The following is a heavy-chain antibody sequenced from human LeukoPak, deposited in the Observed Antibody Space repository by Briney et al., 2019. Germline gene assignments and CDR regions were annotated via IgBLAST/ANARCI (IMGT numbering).Heavy chain of an antibody. Sequence: GGSLRLSCAASGFTFSSYAMSWVRQAPGKGLEWVSAISGSGGSTYYADSVKGRFTISRDNSKNTLYLQMNSLRAEDTAVYYCAKHDSSDYYYYGMDVWGQGTTATVSS. CDR2: ISGSGGST. CDR3: AKHDSSDYYYYGMDV. J-gene: IGHJ6*02. D-gene: IGHD2-21*02. V-gene: IGHV3-23*01. CDR1: GFTFSSYA.